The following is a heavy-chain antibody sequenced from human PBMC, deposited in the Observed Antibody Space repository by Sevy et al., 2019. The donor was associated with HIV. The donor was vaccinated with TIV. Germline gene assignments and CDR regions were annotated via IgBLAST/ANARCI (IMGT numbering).Heavy chain of an antibody. CDR2: ITDNGGNT. CDR3: AKGLRYKFYGEGNYYYYYGMDV. V-gene: IGHV3-23*01. J-gene: IGHJ6*02. Sequence: GGSLRLSCAASGYTFSSYTMTWVHQAPGKGLEWMSDITDNGGNTYYVDSVKGGFTISRDNSKSTLYLEMNNLRAEDTAVYYCAKGLRYKFYGEGNYYYYYGMDVWGQGTTVTVSS. CDR1: GYTFSSYT. D-gene: IGHD3-16*02.